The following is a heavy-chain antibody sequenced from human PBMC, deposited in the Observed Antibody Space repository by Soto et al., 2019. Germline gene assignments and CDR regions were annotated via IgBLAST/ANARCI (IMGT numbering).Heavy chain of an antibody. CDR2: ISTYDDKT. J-gene: IGHJ5*02. V-gene: IGHV1-18*01. CDR1: GYSFRTHG. Sequence: QVQLVQSGAEVKTPGASVKVSCRASGYSFRTHGISWVRQAPGQGLEWMGWISTYDDKTNFPQKFQGRITMTTDTSTSTASMELRSLRSDDTAVYFCARGLGYCNSSGCFRNWFDPWGQGTLVTVSS. CDR3: ARGLGYCNSSGCFRNWFDP. D-gene: IGHD2-15*01.